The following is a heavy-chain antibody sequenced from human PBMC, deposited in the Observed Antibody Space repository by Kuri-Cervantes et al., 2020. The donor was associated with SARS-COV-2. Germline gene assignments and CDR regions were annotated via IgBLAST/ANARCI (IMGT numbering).Heavy chain of an antibody. CDR1: GGSISSYY. J-gene: IGHJ6*02. Sequence: SETLSLTCTVSGGSISSYYWSWIRQPAGKGLEWIGRIYTSGSTNYNTSPDSRVTISVDTSKNQLSLILSSVTAADAAVYYCARLGATRGSYYYGVDVWGQGTTVTVSS. D-gene: IGHD1-26*01. CDR3: ARLGATRGSYYYGVDV. V-gene: IGHV4-4*07. CDR2: IYTSGST.